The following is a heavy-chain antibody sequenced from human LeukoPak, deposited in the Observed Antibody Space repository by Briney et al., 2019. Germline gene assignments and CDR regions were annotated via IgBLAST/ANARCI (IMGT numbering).Heavy chain of an antibody. CDR2: IRSKANSYAT. V-gene: IGHV3-73*01. D-gene: IGHD3-22*01. Sequence: GGSLKLSCAASGFTFSGSAMHWVRQASGKGLEWVGRIRSKANSYATAYAASVKGRFTISRDDSKNTAYLQMNSLKTEDTAVYYCTSRPTDYYGSSGYYYDYYYYGMDVWGQGTTVTVSS. CDR1: GFTFSGSA. J-gene: IGHJ6*02. CDR3: TSRPTDYYGSSGYYYDYYYYGMDV.